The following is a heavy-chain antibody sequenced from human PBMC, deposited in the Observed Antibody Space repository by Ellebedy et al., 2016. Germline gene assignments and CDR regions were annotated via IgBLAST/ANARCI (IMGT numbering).Heavy chain of an antibody. CDR1: GGSFSGYY. CDR3: ARDTDLAAFDI. J-gene: IGHJ3*02. V-gene: IGHV4-34*01. CDR2: INHSGST. Sequence: SETLSLXCAVYGGSFSGYYWSWIRQPPGKGLEWIGEINHSGSTNYNPSLKSRVTISVDTSKNQFSLKLSSVTAADTAVYYCARDTDLAAFDIWGQGTMVTVSS.